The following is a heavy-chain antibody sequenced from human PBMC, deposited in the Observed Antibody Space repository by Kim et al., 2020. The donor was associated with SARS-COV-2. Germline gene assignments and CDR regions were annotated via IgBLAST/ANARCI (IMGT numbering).Heavy chain of an antibody. CDR3: ARVSGSYYSDFDY. J-gene: IGHJ4*02. Sequence: SETLSLTCTVSGGSISSSSYYWGWIRQPPGKGLEWIGSIYYSGSTYYNPSLKSRVTISVDTSKNQFSLKLSSVTAADTAVYYCARVSGSYYSDFDYWGQG. D-gene: IGHD3-10*01. V-gene: IGHV4-39*01. CDR2: IYYSGST. CDR1: GGSISSSSYY.